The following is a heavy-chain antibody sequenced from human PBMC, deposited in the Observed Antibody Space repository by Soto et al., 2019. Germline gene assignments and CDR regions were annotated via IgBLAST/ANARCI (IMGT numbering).Heavy chain of an antibody. Sequence: QVQLVQSGAEVKKPGASVKVSCKAYGYTFTSYGISWVRQAPGQGLEWMGWISAYNGNTNYAQKLHGRVTMTTDTSTSTAYMELRSLRSDDTAVYYCAREMATIPDYYYGMDVWGQGTTVTVSS. V-gene: IGHV1-18*04. CDR1: GYTFTSYG. D-gene: IGHD5-12*01. J-gene: IGHJ6*02. CDR2: ISAYNGNT. CDR3: AREMATIPDYYYGMDV.